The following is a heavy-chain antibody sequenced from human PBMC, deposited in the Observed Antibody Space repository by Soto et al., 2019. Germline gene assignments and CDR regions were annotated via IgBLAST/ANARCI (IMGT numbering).Heavy chain of an antibody. D-gene: IGHD5-18*01. CDR3: VVTLNTAMVPGAFDI. Sequence: PSQTLSLTCVISGDSVSSNSAAWNWIRQSPSRGLEWLGRTYYRSRWYNDYAVSVKSRITINPDTSKNQFFLQLNSVTPEDTAVYYCVVTLNTAMVPGAFDIWGQGTMVTVSS. CDR2: TYYRSRWYN. V-gene: IGHV6-1*01. CDR1: GDSVSSNSAA. J-gene: IGHJ3*02.